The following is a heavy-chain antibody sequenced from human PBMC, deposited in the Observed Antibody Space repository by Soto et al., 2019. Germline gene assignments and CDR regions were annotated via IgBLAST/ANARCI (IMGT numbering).Heavy chain of an antibody. J-gene: IGHJ5*02. CDR1: GGSISSYY. V-gene: IGHV4-59*01. CDR3: AREDHRPHSGYDT. CDR2: IYYSGST. Sequence: SETLSLTCTVSGGSISSYYWSWIRRPPGKGLEWIGYIYYSGSTNYNPSLKSRVTISVDTSKNQFSLKLSSVTAADTAVYYCAREDHRPHSGYDTWGQGTLVTVSS. D-gene: IGHD5-12*01.